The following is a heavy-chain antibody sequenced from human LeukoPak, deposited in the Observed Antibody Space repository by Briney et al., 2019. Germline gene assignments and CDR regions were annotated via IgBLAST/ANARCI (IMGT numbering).Heavy chain of an antibody. CDR3: TTDLEYKTSYFDY. D-gene: IGHD2/OR15-2a*01. CDR2: IKSKTDGGTT. J-gene: IGHJ4*02. CDR1: GFTFSNAW. V-gene: IGHV3-15*01. Sequence: GGSLRLSCAASGFTFSNAWMVWVRQAPGKGLEWVGRIKSKTDGGTTDYAAPVKGRFTISRDDSKNTLYLQMNSLKTEDTAVYYCTTDLEYKTSYFDYWGQGALVTVSS.